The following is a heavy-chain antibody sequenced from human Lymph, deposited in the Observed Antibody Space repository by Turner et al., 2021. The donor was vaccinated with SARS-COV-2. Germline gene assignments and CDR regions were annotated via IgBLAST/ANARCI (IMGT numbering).Heavy chain of an antibody. CDR2: IIPIFGTA. J-gene: IGHJ4*02. D-gene: IGHD6-6*01. V-gene: IGHV1-69*01. CDR1: GGSFSTYT. CDR3: TRGETIAANYDY. Sequence: QVQLLQSGAEVKKPGSSVKASGKASGGSFSTYTISWVRQAPGQGVEWMGGIIPIFGTANYAQKFQGRVTITADESTSTAYMELSSLRSEDTAVYYCTRGETIAANYDYWGQGTLVTVSS.